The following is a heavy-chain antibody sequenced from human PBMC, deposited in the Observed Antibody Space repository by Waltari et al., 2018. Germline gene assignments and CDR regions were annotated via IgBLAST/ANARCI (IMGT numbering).Heavy chain of an antibody. Sequence: QVQLVQSGAEVKKPGASVKVSCKASGYTFTSYAMHLLRQAPGQRREWMGWINAGNGNTKYSQKFQGRVTITRDTSASTAYMELSSLRSEDTAVYYCARGDIVVVPAATDFDYWGQGTLVTVSS. V-gene: IGHV1-3*01. J-gene: IGHJ4*02. CDR1: GYTFTSYA. D-gene: IGHD2-2*01. CDR2: INAGNGNT. CDR3: ARGDIVVVPAATDFDY.